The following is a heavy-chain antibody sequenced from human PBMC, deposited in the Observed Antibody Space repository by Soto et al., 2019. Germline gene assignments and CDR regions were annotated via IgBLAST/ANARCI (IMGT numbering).Heavy chain of an antibody. J-gene: IGHJ6*02. Sequence: PSETLSLTCNVSGASVSSGSHYWSWIRQPPGKGLEWIGHIYFSGSTKYNPSPKSRVTISVDMSKNQFSLRVISVTAADTAVYYCAKDGSDSNDLYYYYGMDVWGQGTTVTVSS. D-gene: IGHD4-4*01. CDR3: AKDGSDSNDLYYYYGMDV. CDR2: IYFSGST. V-gene: IGHV4-61*01. CDR1: GASVSSGSHY.